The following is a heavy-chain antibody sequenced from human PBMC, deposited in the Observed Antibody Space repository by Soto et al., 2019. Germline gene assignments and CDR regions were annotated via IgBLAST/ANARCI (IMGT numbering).Heavy chain of an antibody. D-gene: IGHD5-12*01. Sequence: PGGSLRLSCAASGFTFSSYGMHWVRQAPGKGLEWVAVISYDGSNKYYADSVKGRFTISRDNSKNTLYLQMNSLRAEDTAVYYCAKGGLWWLRGSLFVVDYWGQGTLVTVSS. V-gene: IGHV3-30*18. CDR3: AKGGLWWLRGSLFVVDY. J-gene: IGHJ4*02. CDR2: ISYDGSNK. CDR1: GFTFSSYG.